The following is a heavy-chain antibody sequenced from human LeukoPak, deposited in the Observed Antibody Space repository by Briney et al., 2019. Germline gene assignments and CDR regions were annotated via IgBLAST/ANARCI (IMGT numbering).Heavy chain of an antibody. D-gene: IGHD4-23*01. CDR1: GGSIRSGSYY. CDR3: GRDPTMVVTDIPEGDY. Sequence: SETLSLTCTVSGGSIRSGSYYWSWIRQPPGKGLEWIGRSYTSGSTNYNPSLKSRVTISVDTSKNQFSLKLSSVTAADTDVYYCGRDPTMVVTDIPEGDYLGQGTLVTGSS. CDR2: SYTSGST. J-gene: IGHJ4*02. V-gene: IGHV4-61*02.